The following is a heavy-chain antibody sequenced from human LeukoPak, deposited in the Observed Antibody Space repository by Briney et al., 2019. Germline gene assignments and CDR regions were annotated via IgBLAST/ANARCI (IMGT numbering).Heavy chain of an antibody. Sequence: PSVTLSLTCTVSGGSISSYYWSWIRQPPGKGLEWIGYIYYSGSTNYNPSLNSRVTISVDTSKNQFSLKLTSVTAADTAVYYCAGLTFDSTRTPRWPRYWGPGTLVAVSS. CDR2: IYYSGST. J-gene: IGHJ4*02. V-gene: IGHV4-59*01. CDR1: GGSISSYY. D-gene: IGHD3-9*01. CDR3: AGLTFDSTRTPRWPRY.